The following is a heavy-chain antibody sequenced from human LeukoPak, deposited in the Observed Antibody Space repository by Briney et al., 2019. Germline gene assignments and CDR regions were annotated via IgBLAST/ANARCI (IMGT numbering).Heavy chain of an antibody. CDR3: AKGSEYYYDSSGPYDAFDY. V-gene: IGHV3-30*18. Sequence: GGSLRLSCAASGFIFSSYGMHWVRQAPGKGLEWVAVKSYDGTNQYYADSVRGRFTISRDNSKNTLFLQLNSLRPEDTAVYYCAKGSEYYYDSSGPYDAFDYWGQGTLVTVSS. J-gene: IGHJ4*02. CDR2: KSYDGTNQ. D-gene: IGHD3-22*01. CDR1: GFIFSSYG.